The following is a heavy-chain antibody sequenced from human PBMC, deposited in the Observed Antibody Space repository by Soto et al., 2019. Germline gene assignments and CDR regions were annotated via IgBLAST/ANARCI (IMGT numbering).Heavy chain of an antibody. J-gene: IGHJ6*03. CDR3: AKFRGPSYSYYYMDV. CDR1: GFTFGTYA. D-gene: IGHD3-16*01. Sequence: EVQLLESGGGLVQPGGSLRLSCAASGFTFGTYAMKWLRQAPGRGLECVSFISGSGRTTYYADSVKGRFTVSRDNSKNTMYLQMNSLRAEYTDLYYCAKFRGPSYSYYYMDVWGKGTTVTVSS. V-gene: IGHV3-23*01. CDR2: ISGSGRTT.